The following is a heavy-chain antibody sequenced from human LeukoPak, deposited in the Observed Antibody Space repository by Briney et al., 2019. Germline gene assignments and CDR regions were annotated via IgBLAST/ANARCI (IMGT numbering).Heavy chain of an antibody. D-gene: IGHD2-15*01. Sequence: GGSLRLSCAASGFTFSSYSMNWVRQAPGKGLEWVSYISSSSSTIYYADSVKGRFTISRDNAKNSLYLQMNSLRAEDTAVYYCARVSAKDIVVVVAAVFDYWGQGTLVTVSS. CDR2: ISSSSSTI. CDR3: ARVSAKDIVVVVAAVFDY. V-gene: IGHV3-48*01. CDR1: GFTFSSYS. J-gene: IGHJ4*02.